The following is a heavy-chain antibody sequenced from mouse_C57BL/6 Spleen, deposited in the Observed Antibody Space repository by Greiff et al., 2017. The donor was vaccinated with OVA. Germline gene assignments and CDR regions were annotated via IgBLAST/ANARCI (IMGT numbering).Heavy chain of an antibody. CDR2: ISSGGDYI. Sequence: EVKLMESGEGLVKPGGSLKLSCAASGFTFSSYAMSWVRQTPEKRLEWVAYISSGGDYIYYADTVKGRFTISRDNARNTLYLQMSSLKSEDTAMYYCTRHYGSSPYYFDDWGQGTTLTVSS. CDR3: TRHYGSSPYYFDD. J-gene: IGHJ2*01. D-gene: IGHD1-1*01. V-gene: IGHV5-9-1*02. CDR1: GFTFSSYA.